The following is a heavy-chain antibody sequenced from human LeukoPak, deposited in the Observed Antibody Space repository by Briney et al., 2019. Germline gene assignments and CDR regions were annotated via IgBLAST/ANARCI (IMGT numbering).Heavy chain of an antibody. D-gene: IGHD3-10*01. Sequence: ASVKVSCKASRYTFTGYYMHWVRQAPGQGLEWMGRNNPNSGGTNYAQKFQGRVTMTRDTSISTAYMELSRLRSDDTAVYYCASAGWFGESAYFDYWGQGTLVTVSS. V-gene: IGHV1-2*06. CDR2: NNPNSGGT. CDR3: ASAGWFGESAYFDY. CDR1: RYTFTGYY. J-gene: IGHJ4*02.